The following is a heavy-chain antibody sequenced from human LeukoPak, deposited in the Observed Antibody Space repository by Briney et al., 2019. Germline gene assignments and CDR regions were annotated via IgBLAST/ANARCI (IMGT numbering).Heavy chain of an antibody. CDR2: ISGSGGST. J-gene: IGHJ6*02. D-gene: IGHD3-16*02. V-gene: IGHV3-23*01. CDR3: AKDLVGMITFGGAIVSNYYYGMDV. Sequence: GGSLRLSCAASGFTFSSYGMHWVRQAPGKGLEWVSAISGSGGSTYYADSVKGRFTISRDNSKNTLYLQMNSLRAEDTAVYYCAKDLVGMITFGGAIVSNYYYGMDVWGQGTTVTVSS. CDR1: GFTFSSYG.